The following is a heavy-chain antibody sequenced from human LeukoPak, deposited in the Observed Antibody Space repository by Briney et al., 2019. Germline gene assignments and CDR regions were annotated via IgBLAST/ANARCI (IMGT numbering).Heavy chain of an antibody. Sequence: GGSLRLSCAASGFTFSSYAMSWVRQAPGKGLEWVSAISGSGGSTYYADSVKGRFTISRDNSKNTLYLQMNSLRTEDTSVYYCARSGCSSTTCSPEYWGQGTLVSVSS. J-gene: IGHJ4*02. CDR2: ISGSGGST. D-gene: IGHD2-2*01. V-gene: IGHV3-23*01. CDR3: ARSGCSSTTCSPEY. CDR1: GFTFSSYA.